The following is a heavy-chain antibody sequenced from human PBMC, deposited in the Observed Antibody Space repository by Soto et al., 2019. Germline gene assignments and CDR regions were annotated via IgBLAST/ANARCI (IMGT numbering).Heavy chain of an antibody. D-gene: IGHD3-22*01. CDR3: ARGRLGRNAFDI. CDR2: IYYSGST. Sequence: SETLSLTCTVSGGSISSGGYYWSWIRQHPGKGLEWIGYIYYSGSTYYNPSLKSRVTISVDTSKNQFSLKLSSVTAADTAVYYCARGRLGRNAFDIWGQGTMVTVPS. V-gene: IGHV4-31*03. CDR1: GGSISSGGYY. J-gene: IGHJ3*02.